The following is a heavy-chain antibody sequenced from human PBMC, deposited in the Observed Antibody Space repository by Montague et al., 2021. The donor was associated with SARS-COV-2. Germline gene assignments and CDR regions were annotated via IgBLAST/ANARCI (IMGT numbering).Heavy chain of an antibody. D-gene: IGHD6-13*01. J-gene: IGHJ4*02. CDR2: ISYDGSNK. CDR1: GFTFSSYA. Sequence: SLRLSCAASGFTFSSYAMHWVRQAPGKGLEWVAVISYDGSNKYYVDSVKGRFTISRDNSKNTLYLQMNSLRAEDTAVYYCARPRGGYSSYFDYWGQGPRSPSPQ. CDR3: ARPRGGYSSYFDY. V-gene: IGHV3-30*04.